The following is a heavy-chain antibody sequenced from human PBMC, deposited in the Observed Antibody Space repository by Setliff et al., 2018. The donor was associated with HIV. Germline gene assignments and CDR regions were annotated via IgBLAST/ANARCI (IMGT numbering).Heavy chain of an antibody. Sequence: VSGGSISSYYWSWIRQPAGKGLEWIGRIYTSGSTNYNPSLKSRVTMSVDTSKNQFSLKLSSVTAADTAVYYCARSDILTGKIKSFDYWGQGTLVTVSS. D-gene: IGHD3-9*01. CDR1: GGSISSYY. CDR2: IYTSGST. J-gene: IGHJ4*02. V-gene: IGHV4-4*07. CDR3: ARSDILTGKIKSFDY.